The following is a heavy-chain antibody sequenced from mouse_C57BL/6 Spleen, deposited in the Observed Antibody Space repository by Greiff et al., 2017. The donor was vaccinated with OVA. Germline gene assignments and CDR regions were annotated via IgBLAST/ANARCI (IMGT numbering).Heavy chain of an antibody. J-gene: IGHJ4*01. Sequence: EVKLVESGAELVRPGASVKLSCTASGFNIKDDYMHWVKQRPEQGLEWIGWIDPENGDTEYASKFQGKATITADTSSNTAYLQLSSLTSEDTAVYYCTTTTVDYAMDYWGQGTSVTVSS. D-gene: IGHD1-1*01. CDR2: IDPENGDT. CDR3: TTTTVDYAMDY. V-gene: IGHV14-4*01. CDR1: GFNIKDDY.